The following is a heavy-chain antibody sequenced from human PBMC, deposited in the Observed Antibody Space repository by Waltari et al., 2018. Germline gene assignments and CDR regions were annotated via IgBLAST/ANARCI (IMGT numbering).Heavy chain of an antibody. CDR3: GKDLTPGGMDV. V-gene: IGHV3-9*01. Sequence: EVQLMESGGDLVQPGRSLRLSCAASGFMFDGYAVHWVRQGPGKGLGGVSAIVWRSGRIDYADSVKGRFTLSRDNTKNSLYLQMNSLRPEDTALYYCGKDLTPGGMDVWGKGTMVTVSS. J-gene: IGHJ6*03. CDR1: GFMFDGYA. D-gene: IGHD3-10*01. CDR2: IVWRSGRI.